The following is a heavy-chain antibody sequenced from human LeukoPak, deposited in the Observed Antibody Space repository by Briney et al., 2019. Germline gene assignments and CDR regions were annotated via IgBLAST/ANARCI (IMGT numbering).Heavy chain of an antibody. CDR2: IYPGDSDT. CDR1: GYSFTSYW. J-gene: IGHJ4*02. V-gene: IGHV5-51*01. D-gene: IGHD3-9*01. CDR3: ARGPPTHNILTFYLPYFFDY. Sequence: GESLKTSCKGSGYSFTSYWIAWVRQMPGKGLEWMGTIYPGDSDTRYSPSFQGQVTISADESISTAYLQWSSLEASDTAMYYCARGPPTHNILTFYLPYFFDYWGQGTLVTVSS.